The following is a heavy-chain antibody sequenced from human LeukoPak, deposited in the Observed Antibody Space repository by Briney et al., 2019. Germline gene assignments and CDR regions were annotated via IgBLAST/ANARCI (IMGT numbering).Heavy chain of an antibody. D-gene: IGHD6-19*01. CDR2: ISSSSSYI. J-gene: IGHJ4*02. V-gene: IGHV3-21*01. CDR1: GFTFSSYS. Sequence: GGSLRLSCAASGFTFSSYSMNWVRQAPGKGLEWVSSISSSSSYIYYADSVKGRFTISRDNAKNSLYLQMNSLRAEDTAVYYCATEIQSSGWYDYWGQGTLVTVSS. CDR3: ATEIQSSGWYDY.